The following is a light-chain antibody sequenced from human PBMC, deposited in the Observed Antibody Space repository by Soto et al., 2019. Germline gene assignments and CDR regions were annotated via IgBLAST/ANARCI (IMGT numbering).Light chain of an antibody. CDR2: DAS. V-gene: IGKV3-11*01. Sequence: EIVLTQVAGTLSKNTGEGATLSCRASQSVDNYLAWYQQKPGQAPRLLIFDASFRATGTPARFSGSGSGTDFTLSISRLEPEDFEVYYCLQRNTWPWTFGQGTKV. CDR1: QSVDNY. J-gene: IGKJ1*01. CDR3: LQRNTWPWT.